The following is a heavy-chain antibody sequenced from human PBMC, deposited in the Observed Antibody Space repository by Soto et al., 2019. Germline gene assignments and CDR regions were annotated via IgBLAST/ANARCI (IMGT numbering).Heavy chain of an antibody. CDR1: GGSVSRGGYY. CDR3: AREEGIPGPRLFLDY. CDR2: IYSTGST. J-gene: IGHJ4*02. V-gene: IGHV4-31*03. Sequence: SETLSLTCSVSGGSVSRGGYYWSWIRQVPGKGPEWIGYIYSTGSTLYNPSLKSRLTISLDTPKNQFSLNLSSVTAADTAFYYCAREEGIPGPRLFLDYWVRGSLVPVS.